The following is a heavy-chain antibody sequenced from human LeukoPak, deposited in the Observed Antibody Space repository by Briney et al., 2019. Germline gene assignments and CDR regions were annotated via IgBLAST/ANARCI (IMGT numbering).Heavy chain of an antibody. CDR1: GFSFSNHW. V-gene: IGHV3-74*01. CDR2: ISNDGSST. D-gene: IGHD3-10*01. Sequence: PGGSLRLSCAASGFSFSNHWMHWVRQAPGKGLVWVSRISNDGSSTSYADSVKGRFTISRDNAKNTLYLQMNSLRAEDTAVYYCARDQSYYGSGSYYEGDWFDPWGQGTLVTVSS. CDR3: ARDQSYYGSGSYYEGDWFDP. J-gene: IGHJ5*02.